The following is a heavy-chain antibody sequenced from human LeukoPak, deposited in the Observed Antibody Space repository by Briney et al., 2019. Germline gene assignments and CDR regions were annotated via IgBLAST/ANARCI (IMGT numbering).Heavy chain of an antibody. D-gene: IGHD3-22*01. CDR1: GGSISSSSYY. CDR2: INHSGST. CDR3: ALDSSGYYYTY. J-gene: IGHJ4*02. V-gene: IGHV4-39*07. Sequence: SETLSLTCTVSGGSISSSSYYWSWIRQPPGKGLEWIGEINHSGSTNYNPSLKSRVTISVDTSKNQFSLKLSSVTAADTAVYYCALDSSGYYYTYWGQGTLVTVSS.